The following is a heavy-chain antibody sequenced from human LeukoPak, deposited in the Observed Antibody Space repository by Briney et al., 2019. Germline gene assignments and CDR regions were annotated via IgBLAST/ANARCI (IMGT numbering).Heavy chain of an antibody. CDR1: GTSVNNYY. CDR3: ARERVGYDTSGRGPRFDS. Sequence: SETLSLTCIVSGTSVNNYYWSWIRQPAGKGLEWIGRIYSSGSTNYNLSLTSRVSISVDKSKNQVSLKLESVTAADTAVYYCARERVGYDTSGRGPRFDSWGQGTMVTVSS. J-gene: IGHJ4*02. CDR2: IYSSGST. V-gene: IGHV4-4*07. D-gene: IGHD3-22*01.